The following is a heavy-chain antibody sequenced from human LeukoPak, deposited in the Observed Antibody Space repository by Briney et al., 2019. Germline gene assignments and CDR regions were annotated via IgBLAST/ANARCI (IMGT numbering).Heavy chain of an antibody. Sequence: SETLSLTCTVSGGSISSYYWSWIRQPAGKGLEWIGRIYTSGSTNYNPSLKSRVTMSVDTSKNQFSLKLSSVTAADTAVYYCARGRGQYCSSTSCWFDPWGQGTLVTVSS. CDR3: ARGRGQYCSSTSCWFDP. D-gene: IGHD2-2*01. J-gene: IGHJ5*02. V-gene: IGHV4-4*07. CDR1: GGSISSYY. CDR2: IYTSGST.